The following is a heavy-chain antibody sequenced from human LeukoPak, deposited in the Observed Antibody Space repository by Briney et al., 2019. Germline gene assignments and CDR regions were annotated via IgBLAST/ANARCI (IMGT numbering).Heavy chain of an antibody. J-gene: IGHJ3*02. CDR2: INPSGGST. V-gene: IGHV1-46*01. CDR1: GYTFTSYY. D-gene: IGHD3-3*01. CDR3: ARGGDFWSGYYSAAFDI. Sequence: ASVTVSCKASGYTFTSYYMHWVRQAPGQGLEWMGIINPSGGSTSYAQKFQGRVTMTRDMSTSTVYMELSSLRSEDTAVYYCARGGDFWSGYYSAAFDIWGQGTMVTVSS.